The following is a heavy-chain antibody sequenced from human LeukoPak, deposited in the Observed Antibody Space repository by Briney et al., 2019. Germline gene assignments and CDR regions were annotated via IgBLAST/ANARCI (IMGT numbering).Heavy chain of an antibody. V-gene: IGHV3-48*01. CDR1: GFTFSSYS. CDR3: AREYCSSTSCLYDY. CDR2: ISSSSSTI. J-gene: IGHJ4*02. D-gene: IGHD2-2*01. Sequence: PGGSLRLSCAASGFTFSSYSMNWVRQAPGKGLEWVSYISSSSSTIYYADSVMGRFTISRDKAKNSLYLQMNSLRAEDTAVYYCAREYCSSTSCLYDYWGQGTLVTVSS.